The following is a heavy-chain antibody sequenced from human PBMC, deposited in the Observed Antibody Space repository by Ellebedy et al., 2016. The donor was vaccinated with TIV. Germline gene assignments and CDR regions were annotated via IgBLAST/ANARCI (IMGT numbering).Heavy chain of an antibody. CDR3: ARDLYSGHYEGFGAFDI. V-gene: IGHV4-59*12. J-gene: IGHJ3*02. CDR1: DGSTSGYY. D-gene: IGHD1-26*01. Sequence: MPSETLSLTCTVSDGSTSGYYWSWIRQPPGKGLEWIGYIHYSGSTSYNPSLKSRVSISGDTSTSQFSLKLSSVTAADTAVYYCARDLYSGHYEGFGAFDIWGQGTLVTVSS. CDR2: IHYSGST.